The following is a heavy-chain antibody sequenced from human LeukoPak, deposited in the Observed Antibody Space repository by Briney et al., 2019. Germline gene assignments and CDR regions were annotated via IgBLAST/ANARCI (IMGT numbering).Heavy chain of an antibody. Sequence: GASVKVSCKASGYTFTSYGISWVRQAPGQGLEWMGWISAYNGNTNYAQKLQGRVTMTTDTSTNTAYMKMKSLRSDDTAVYYCARVKWELLNFDYWGQGTLVTVSS. CDR3: ARVKWELLNFDY. D-gene: IGHD1-26*01. CDR1: GYTFTSYG. V-gene: IGHV1-18*01. CDR2: ISAYNGNT. J-gene: IGHJ4*02.